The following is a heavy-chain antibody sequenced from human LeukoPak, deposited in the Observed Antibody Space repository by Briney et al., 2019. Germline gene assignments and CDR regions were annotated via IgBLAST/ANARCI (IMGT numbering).Heavy chain of an antibody. Sequence: GGSLRLSCAASGFTFSNYDMHWVRQTTGKGLEWVSAIGTAGDTYYPGSVKDRFTISRENAKNSLYLQMNSLRAGDTAVYYCARAACDSSGYYKGLDYWGQGTLVTVSS. V-gene: IGHV3-13*01. CDR2: IGTAGDT. CDR1: GFTFSNYD. J-gene: IGHJ4*02. D-gene: IGHD3-22*01. CDR3: ARAACDSSGYYKGLDY.